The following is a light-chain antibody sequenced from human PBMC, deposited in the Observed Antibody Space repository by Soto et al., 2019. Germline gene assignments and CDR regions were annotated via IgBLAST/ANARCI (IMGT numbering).Light chain of an antibody. CDR2: DAS. CDR3: QQLFDSPIT. V-gene: IGKV1-5*01. CDR1: ESIRTW. Sequence: DIQMTQSPSTLSASIGDRVTITCRASESIRTWLAWYQQKPGEAPKLLIYDASALPRGVPSRFSGSGSGTDFTLTISSLQPEDFATYYCQQLFDSPITFGQGTRLEIK. J-gene: IGKJ5*01.